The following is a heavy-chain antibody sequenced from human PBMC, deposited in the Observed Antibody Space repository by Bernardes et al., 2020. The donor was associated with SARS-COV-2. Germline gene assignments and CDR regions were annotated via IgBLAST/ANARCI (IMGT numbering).Heavy chain of an antibody. J-gene: IGHJ2*01. Sequence: SETLSLTCAVYSGSFSGYYWNWIRQTPGKGLEWIGEINDSGSTKYNPALKSRVTISVDPSKNQFSLKVNSVTAADTAVYYCARGSAAVVSHFMLLFANWYFDLWGRGTLVTVSS. CDR3: ARGSAAVVSHFMLLFANWYFDL. V-gene: IGHV4-34*01. CDR2: INDSGST. CDR1: SGSFSGYY. D-gene: IGHD2-15*01.